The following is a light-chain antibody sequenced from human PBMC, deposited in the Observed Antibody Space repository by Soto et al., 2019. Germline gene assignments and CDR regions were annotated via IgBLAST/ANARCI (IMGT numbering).Light chain of an antibody. V-gene: IGKV1-39*01. CDR3: QQSFSTAYT. Sequence: DIQMPQSPSSLSATVGDRVTISCRASERISSYLNWYQQKPGKAPQVLIYGASSLQIGVPSRFSGSGAVTDFSLTISSLQPEDFATYYFQQSFSTAYTFGQGTKLEIK. CDR1: ERISSY. CDR2: GAS. J-gene: IGKJ2*01.